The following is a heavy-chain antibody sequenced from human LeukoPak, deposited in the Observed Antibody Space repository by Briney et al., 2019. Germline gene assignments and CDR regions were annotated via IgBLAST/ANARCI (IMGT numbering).Heavy chain of an antibody. CDR1: GCTFSSSA. Sequence: GGSLRLSCAASGCTFSSSAMSWVRQAPGKRLEWVSAISGGGGSTYYADSVRGRFTISRDKSKNTLYLQMNSLRAEDTAVYYCATLAVAGTENAFDFWGQGTMVTVSS. D-gene: IGHD6-19*01. CDR2: ISGGGGST. J-gene: IGHJ3*01. CDR3: ATLAVAGTENAFDF. V-gene: IGHV3-23*01.